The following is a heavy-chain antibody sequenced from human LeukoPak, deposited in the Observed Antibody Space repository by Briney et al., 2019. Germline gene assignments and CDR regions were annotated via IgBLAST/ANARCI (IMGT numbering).Heavy chain of an antibody. Sequence: GGSLRLSCAASGATFTKYGMKWVRQAAGAGLEYISGISRSGDVTHYADSVKGRFTISRDNVQNTLYLQMNSLRAEDTALYYCATEGFYYWGPGTQVTVSS. CDR1: GATFTKYG. CDR2: ISRSGDVT. CDR3: ATEGFYY. J-gene: IGHJ4*02. V-gene: IGHV3-23*01.